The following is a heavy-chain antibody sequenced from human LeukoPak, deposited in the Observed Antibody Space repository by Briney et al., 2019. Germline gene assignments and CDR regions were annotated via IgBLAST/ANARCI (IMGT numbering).Heavy chain of an antibody. D-gene: IGHD3-3*01. V-gene: IGHV4-4*07. Sequence: PSETLSLTCTVSGGSMSSYDWSWIRQPAGKGLEWIGRTYNSGSTNYNPSLKSRVIMSVDTSKNQFSLKLSSVTAADTAVYYCARRYDFWSGYPPPLDYWGQGTLVTVSS. CDR3: ARRYDFWSGYPPPLDY. J-gene: IGHJ4*02. CDR1: GGSMSSYD. CDR2: TYNSGST.